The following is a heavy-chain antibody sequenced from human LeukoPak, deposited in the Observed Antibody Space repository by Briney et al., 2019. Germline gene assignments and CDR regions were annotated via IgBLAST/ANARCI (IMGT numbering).Heavy chain of an antibody. CDR1: GGTFSSYA. CDR3: ARGDGYGYNWFDS. J-gene: IGHJ5*01. CDR2: IIPIFDTA. Sequence: SVKVSCKAFGGTFSSYAITWVRQAPGQGLEWMGRIIPIFDTANYAQNFQGRVTITTDESTSTAYTELSSLRSEDTAVYYCARGDGYGYNWFDSWGQGTLVTVSS. V-gene: IGHV1-69*05. D-gene: IGHD5-24*01.